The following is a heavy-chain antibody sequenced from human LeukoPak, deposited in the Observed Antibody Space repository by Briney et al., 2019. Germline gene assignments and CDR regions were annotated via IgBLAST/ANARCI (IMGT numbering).Heavy chain of an antibody. D-gene: IGHD5-12*01. CDR3: ARDPGSGYEEHFDY. V-gene: IGHV3-11*01. CDR2: ISSSGSTM. J-gene: IGHJ4*02. CDR1: GFIFSDYY. Sequence: GGSLRLSCAASGFIFSDYYMSWIRQAPGKGLEWVSYISSSGSTMYYTDSVKGRFTISRDNAKDSLYLQMNSLRAEDAAVYYCARDPGSGYEEHFDYWGQGTLVTVSS.